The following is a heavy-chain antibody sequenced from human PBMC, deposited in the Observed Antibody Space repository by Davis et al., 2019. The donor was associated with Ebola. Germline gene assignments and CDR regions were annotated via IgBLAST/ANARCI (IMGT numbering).Heavy chain of an antibody. Sequence: AGSLRLSCAASGFTFSSYGMHCVRQAPGPGLEWVAVISYDGSNKYYADSVKGRFTISRDNSKNTLYLQMNSLRAEDTAVYYCAKDLYSYTYYYGMDVWSQGTTVTVSS. CDR1: GFTFSSYG. CDR2: ISYDGSNK. V-gene: IGHV3-30*18. D-gene: IGHD5-18*01. CDR3: AKDLYSYTYYYGMDV. J-gene: IGHJ6*02.